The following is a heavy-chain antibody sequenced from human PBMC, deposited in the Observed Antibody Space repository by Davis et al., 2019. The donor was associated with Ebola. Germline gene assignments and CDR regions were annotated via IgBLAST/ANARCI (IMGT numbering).Heavy chain of an antibody. CDR1: GFTFSSYW. V-gene: IGHV3-64*01. CDR3: ARSPAYGDYEDY. CDR2: ISSNGGST. D-gene: IGHD4-17*01. J-gene: IGHJ4*02. Sequence: GGSLRLSCAASGFTFSSYWMSWVRQAPGKGLEYVSAISSNGGSTYYANSVKGRFTISRDNSKNTLYLQMGSLRAEDMAVYYCARSPAYGDYEDYWGQGTLVTVSS.